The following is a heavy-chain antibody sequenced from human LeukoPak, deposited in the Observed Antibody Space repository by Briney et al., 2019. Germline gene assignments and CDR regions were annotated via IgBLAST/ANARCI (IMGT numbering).Heavy chain of an antibody. D-gene: IGHD6-19*01. J-gene: IGHJ4*02. CDR2: INPNSGGT. V-gene: IGHV1-2*02. Sequence: ASVKVSCKASGYTFTGYYMHWVRQAPGQGLEWMGWINPNSGGTNYAQKFQGRVTMTRDTSISTAYMELSSLRSEDTAVYYCARSGALRSSGWYGWQTTDYWGQGTLVTVSS. CDR3: ARSGALRSSGWYGWQTTDY. CDR1: GYTFTGYY.